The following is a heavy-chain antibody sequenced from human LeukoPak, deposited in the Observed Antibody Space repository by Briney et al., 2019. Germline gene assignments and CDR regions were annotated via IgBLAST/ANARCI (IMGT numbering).Heavy chain of an antibody. D-gene: IGHD2-15*01. V-gene: IGHV1-2*02. J-gene: IGHJ4*02. CDR2: INPNSGGT. Sequence: ASVKVSCKASGYTFTGYYMHWVRQAPGQGLEWMGWINPNSGGTNYAQKFQGRVTMTRDTSISTAYMELSRLRSDDTAVYYCARTSSSDRIIVVVVAASGGFDYWGQGTLVTVSS. CDR3: ARTSSSDRIIVVVVAASGGFDY. CDR1: GYTFTGYY.